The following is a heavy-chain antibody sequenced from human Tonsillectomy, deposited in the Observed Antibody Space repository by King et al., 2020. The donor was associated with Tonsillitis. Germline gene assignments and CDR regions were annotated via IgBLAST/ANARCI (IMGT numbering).Heavy chain of an antibody. D-gene: IGHD6-6*01. CDR3: ASRQAARPYYYYYMDV. CDR2: IYYSGST. J-gene: IGHJ6*03. CDR1: GGSIRSYF. V-gene: IGHV4-59*08. Sequence: VQLQELGPGLVKPSETLSLTCTVSGGSIRSYFWSWIRQPPGKGLEWIGYIYYSGSTNYNPSLKSRVTISVDTSKNQFSLKLSSVTAADTAVYYCASRQAARPYYYYYMDVWGKGTTVTVSS.